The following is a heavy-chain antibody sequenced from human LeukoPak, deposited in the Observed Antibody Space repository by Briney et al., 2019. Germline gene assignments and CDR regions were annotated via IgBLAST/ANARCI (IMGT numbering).Heavy chain of an antibody. Sequence: GGSLRLSCAATGFTFSSYGMHWVRQAPGKGLEWVAVISYDGSNKYYADSVKGRFTISRDNSKNTLYLQMNSLRAEDTAVYYCAKDGMDVWGQGTTVTVSS. J-gene: IGHJ6*02. CDR2: ISYDGSNK. CDR1: GFTFSSYG. V-gene: IGHV3-30*18. CDR3: AKDGMDV.